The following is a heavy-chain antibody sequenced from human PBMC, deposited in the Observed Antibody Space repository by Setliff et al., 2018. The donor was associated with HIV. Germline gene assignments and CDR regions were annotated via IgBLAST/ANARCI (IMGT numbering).Heavy chain of an antibody. CDR1: GYTFSGYY. CDR2: INPNSGGT. CDR3: ARGRGPSRFDY. V-gene: IGHV1-2*06. J-gene: IGHJ4*02. Sequence: WASVKVSCKASGYTFSGYYMHWVRQAPGQGLEWMGRINPNSGGTNYAQKFQGRVTMTRDTSISTAYMDLSRLRSDDTAVYYCARGRGPSRFDYWGQGTLVTVSS.